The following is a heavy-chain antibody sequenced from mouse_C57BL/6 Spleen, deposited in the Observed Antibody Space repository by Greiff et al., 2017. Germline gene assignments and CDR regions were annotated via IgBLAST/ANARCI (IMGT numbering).Heavy chain of an antibody. CDR2: ISYSGST. CDR3: AREDGSSYGYFDV. Sequence: EVQLQQSGPGMVKPSQSLSLTCTVTGYSITSGYDWHWIRHFPGNKLEWMGYISYSGSTNYNPSLKSRISITHDTSKNHFFLKLNSVTTEDTATYYCAREDGSSYGYFDVWGTGTTVTVSS. D-gene: IGHD1-1*01. CDR1: GYSITSGYD. V-gene: IGHV3-1*01. J-gene: IGHJ1*03.